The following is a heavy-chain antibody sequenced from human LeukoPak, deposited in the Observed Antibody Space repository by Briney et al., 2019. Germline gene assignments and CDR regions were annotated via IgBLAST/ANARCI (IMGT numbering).Heavy chain of an antibody. V-gene: IGHV1-18*01. CDR2: ISAYNGNT. D-gene: IGHD3-9*01. CDR3: ARAFGYYDILTGYFFEAHDAFDI. J-gene: IGHJ3*02. CDR1: GYTFTSYG. Sequence: ASVKVSCKASGYTFTSYGISWVRQAPGQGLEGMGWISAYNGNTNYAQKLQGRVTMTTDTSTSTAYMELRSMRSDDTAVYYCARAFGYYDILTGYFFEAHDAFDIWGQGTMVTVSS.